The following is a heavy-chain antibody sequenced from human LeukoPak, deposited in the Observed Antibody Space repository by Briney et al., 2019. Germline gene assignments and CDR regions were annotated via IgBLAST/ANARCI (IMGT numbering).Heavy chain of an antibody. V-gene: IGHV1-18*01. CDR1: GYTFTSYG. Sequence: EASVKVSCKASGYTFTSYGISWVRQAPGQGLEWMGWISVSNGNTNYAKKLQGRVSMTTDTSMTTAYMELRSLRSDDTAVYYCARGYNYGSHDPWGQGTLVTVSS. CDR3: ARGYNYGSHDP. J-gene: IGHJ5*02. CDR2: ISVSNGNT. D-gene: IGHD5-18*01.